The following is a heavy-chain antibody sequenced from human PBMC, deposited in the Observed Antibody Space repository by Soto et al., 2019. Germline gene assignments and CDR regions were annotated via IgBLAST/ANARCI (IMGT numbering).Heavy chain of an antibody. CDR1: GISLTTGGVG. D-gene: IGHD5-18*01. V-gene: IGHV2-5*01. CDR2: LFWNDDK. CDR3: AHRRDVDTVVFDI. J-gene: IGHJ3*02. Sequence: QVTLKESGPKVVKPTQTLTLACTLSGISLTTGGVGVGWIRQPPGKALEWLALLFWNDDKHYSPFLKSRLTITKDTSKNQVVLIMRDMDPVDTATYYCAHRRDVDTVVFDIWGQGTVVTVSS.